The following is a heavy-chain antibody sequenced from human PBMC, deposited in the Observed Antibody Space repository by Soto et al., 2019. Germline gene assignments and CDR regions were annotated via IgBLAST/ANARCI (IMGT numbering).Heavy chain of an antibody. D-gene: IGHD3-22*01. CDR3: ARGSVDTVASSGFYES. J-gene: IGHJ4*02. Sequence: SGTLALTCSVYGGACSACYGSWIRQPPGKGLEWMGESNHSGGTSYNPSLKSRVTISVDTSKSQFSLKLTSVAAADRAVYYCARGSVDTVASSGFYESRGQRTTAPVSS. CDR1: GGACSACY. V-gene: IGHV4-34*01. CDR2: SNHSGGT.